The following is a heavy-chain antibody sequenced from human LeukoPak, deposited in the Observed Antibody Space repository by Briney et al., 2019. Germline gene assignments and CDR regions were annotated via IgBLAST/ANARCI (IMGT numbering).Heavy chain of an antibody. J-gene: IGHJ4*02. CDR2: ISSSSSYI. CDR1: GFTFSSYS. D-gene: IGHD3-10*01. V-gene: IGHV3-21*01. Sequence: GGSLRLSCADSGFTFSSYSMNWVRQAPGKGLEWVSSISSSSSYIYYADSVKGRFTISRDNAKNSLYLQMNSLRAEDTAVYYCARFGAGKFDYWGQGTLVTVSS. CDR3: ARFGAGKFDY.